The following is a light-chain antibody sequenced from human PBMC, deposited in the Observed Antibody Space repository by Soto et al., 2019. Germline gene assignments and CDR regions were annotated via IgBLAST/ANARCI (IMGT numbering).Light chain of an antibody. V-gene: IGKV3-20*01. Sequence: ESVLTQSPGTLSLSPGERATLTCRASQSVTSSYLAWYQQKPGQAPRLLMYGASSRATGIPDRFSGSGSGTDFTLTISRLEPEDFAVYYCQQYGSSPVTFGPGTKVDIK. J-gene: IGKJ3*01. CDR2: GAS. CDR1: QSVTSSY. CDR3: QQYGSSPVT.